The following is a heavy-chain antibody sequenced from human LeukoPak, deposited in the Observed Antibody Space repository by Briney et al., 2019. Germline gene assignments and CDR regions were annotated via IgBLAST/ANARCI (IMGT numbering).Heavy chain of an antibody. CDR1: GGSISSYY. Sequence: SETLSLTCTVSGGSISSYYWSWIRQPPGKGLEWIGYIYYSGSTNYNPSLKSRVTISVDTSKNQFSLKLSSVTAADTAVYYCARYPHYYGSGSITDDAFGIWGQGTMVTVSS. CDR3: ARYPHYYGSGSITDDAFGI. J-gene: IGHJ3*02. D-gene: IGHD3-10*01. CDR2: IYYSGST. V-gene: IGHV4-59*08.